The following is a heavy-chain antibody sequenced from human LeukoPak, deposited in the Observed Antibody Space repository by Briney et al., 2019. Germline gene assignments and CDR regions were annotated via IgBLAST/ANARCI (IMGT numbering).Heavy chain of an antibody. J-gene: IGHJ4*02. CDR3: ASPFSSGWYDFRY. CDR1: GGSISSSNW. V-gene: IGHV4-4*02. Sequence: SGTLSLTCAISGGSISSSNWWSWVRQPPGKGLEWIGEIYHSGSTNYNPSLKSRVTISVDKSKNQFSLKLSSVTAADTAVYYCASPFSSGWYDFRYWGQGILVTVSS. CDR2: IYHSGST. D-gene: IGHD6-19*01.